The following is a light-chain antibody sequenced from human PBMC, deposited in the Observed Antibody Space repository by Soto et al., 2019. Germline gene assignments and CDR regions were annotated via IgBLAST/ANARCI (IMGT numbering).Light chain of an antibody. V-gene: IGKV1-9*01. Sequence: DIQLTQSPSFLSASVGDRVTITCRASQGISSYLAWYQQKPGKAPKLLIYAASTLQSGVPSMFSGSASWTEFPLTLSSLQPEDFATHYCHQLTSYPLFTFGPPTNVPIK. CDR2: AAS. CDR1: QGISSY. CDR3: HQLTSYPLFT. J-gene: IGKJ3*01.